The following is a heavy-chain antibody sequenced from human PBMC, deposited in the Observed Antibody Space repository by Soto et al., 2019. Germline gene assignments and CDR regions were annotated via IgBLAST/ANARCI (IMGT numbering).Heavy chain of an antibody. D-gene: IGHD3-22*01. CDR1: GYTLTELS. CDR2: FDPEDGET. CDR3: ATELPYPDSSGYYFDY. Sequence: ASVKVSCKVSGYTLTELSMHWVRQAPGKRLEWMGGFDPEDGETIYAQKFQGRVAMTEDTSTDTAYMELSSLRSEDTAVYYCATELPYPDSSGYYFDYWGQGTLVTVSS. J-gene: IGHJ4*02. V-gene: IGHV1-24*01.